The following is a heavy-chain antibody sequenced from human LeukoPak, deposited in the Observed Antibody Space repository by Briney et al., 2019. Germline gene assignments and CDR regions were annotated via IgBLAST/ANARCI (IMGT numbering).Heavy chain of an antibody. CDR3: GREDYYYDSSGYLFY. D-gene: IGHD3-22*01. J-gene: IGHJ4*02. CDR2: IYYSGST. V-gene: IGHV4-59*12. CDR1: GGSISSYY. Sequence: SETLSLTCTVSGGSISSYYWSWIRQPTGKGLEWIGYIYYSGSTNYNPSLKSRVTMSVDTSKNQFSLKLSSVTAADTAVYYCGREDYYYDSSGYLFYWGQGTLVTVSS.